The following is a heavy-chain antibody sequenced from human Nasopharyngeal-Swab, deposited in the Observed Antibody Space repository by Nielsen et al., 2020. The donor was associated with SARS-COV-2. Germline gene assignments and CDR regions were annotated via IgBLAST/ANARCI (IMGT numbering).Heavy chain of an antibody. D-gene: IGHD3-10*01. V-gene: IGHV4-4*02. J-gene: IGHJ4*02. CDR3: ASSSAEKRGHDS. Sequence: SETLSLTCAVSGRSISGTDWWSWVRQPPGKGLEWIGETSPDGGTNYSPSLKSRVMVSVDRSRNQFSLCLHSVTAADTAVYYCASSSAEKRGHDSWGQGTLVTISS. CDR2: TSPDGGT. CDR1: GRSISGTDW.